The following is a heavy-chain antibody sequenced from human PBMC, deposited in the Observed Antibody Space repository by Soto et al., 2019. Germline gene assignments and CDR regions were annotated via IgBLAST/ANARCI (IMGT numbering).Heavy chain of an antibody. Sequence: GGSLRLSCAASGFIFNMYWIHWVRQSPGKGLVWISRIYNDGTYSDYADSVRGRFTISRDNVNDTLCLQMNNLRAEDSGLYYCTRGPRPISTGTGAYWGQGTQVTVSS. CDR2: IYNDGTYS. V-gene: IGHV3-74*01. J-gene: IGHJ4*02. CDR1: GFIFNMYW. CDR3: TRGPRPISTGTGAY. D-gene: IGHD3-10*01.